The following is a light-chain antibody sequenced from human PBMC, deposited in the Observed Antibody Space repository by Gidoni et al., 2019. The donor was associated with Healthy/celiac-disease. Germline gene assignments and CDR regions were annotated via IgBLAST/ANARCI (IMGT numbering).Light chain of an antibody. Sequence: EIVMTQSPATLSVSPGERATLSCRASQSVSSNLAWYQQKPGQAPRLLIYGASTRATGIPARLSGSGSGTEFTLTISSLQSEDFAVYYCQQYNNWPPPYTFGQXTKLEIK. CDR1: QSVSSN. CDR3: QQYNNWPPPYT. CDR2: GAS. V-gene: IGKV3-15*01. J-gene: IGKJ2*01.